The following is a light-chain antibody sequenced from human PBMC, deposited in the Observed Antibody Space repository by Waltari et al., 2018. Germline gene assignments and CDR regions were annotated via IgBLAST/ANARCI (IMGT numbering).Light chain of an antibody. V-gene: IGKV3-15*01. J-gene: IGKJ1*01. CDR3: QQYNNWPRT. Sequence: EIVMTQSPATLPVSPGERATLSCRASQSVSSNLGWSQQKPGRAPRLLIYGASTSATGIPVSFSGSGSGTEFTLTISSLQSEDFAVYYCQQYNNWPRTFGQGTKVEVK. CDR1: QSVSSN. CDR2: GAS.